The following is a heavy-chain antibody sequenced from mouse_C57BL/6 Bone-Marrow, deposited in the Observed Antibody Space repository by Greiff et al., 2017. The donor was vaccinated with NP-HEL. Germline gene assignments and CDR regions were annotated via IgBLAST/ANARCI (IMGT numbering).Heavy chain of an antibody. J-gene: IGHJ3*01. Sequence: QVQLQQSGAELARPGASVKLSCKASGYTFTSYGISWVKQRTGQGLEWIGEIYPRSGNTYYNEKFKGKATLTAYKSSSTAYMELRSLTSEDSAVYVCARNYGYYVSFAYWGQGTLVTVSA. V-gene: IGHV1-81*01. CDR3: ARNYGYYVSFAY. CDR2: IYPRSGNT. D-gene: IGHD2-3*01. CDR1: GYTFTSYG.